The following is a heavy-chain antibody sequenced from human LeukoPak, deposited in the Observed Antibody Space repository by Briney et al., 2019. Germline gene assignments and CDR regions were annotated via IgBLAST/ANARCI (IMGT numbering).Heavy chain of an antibody. CDR1: GFSLSSYW. CDR3: ARYDFWSGYLLDY. J-gene: IGHJ4*02. V-gene: IGHV3-7*01. Sequence: GGSLRLSCAASGFSLSSYWMHWVRQAPGKGLEWVANIKQDGSEKYYVDSVKGRFTISRDNAKNSLYLQMNSLRAEDTAVYYCARYDFWSGYLLDYWGQGTLVTVSS. D-gene: IGHD3-3*01. CDR2: IKQDGSEK.